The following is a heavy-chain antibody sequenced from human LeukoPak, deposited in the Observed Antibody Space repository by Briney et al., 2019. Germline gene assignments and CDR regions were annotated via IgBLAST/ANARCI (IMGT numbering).Heavy chain of an antibody. CDR2: IFYSGST. CDR1: GGSISSSSYY. CDR3: ARKIGLVPKSYFDY. V-gene: IGHV4-39*01. D-gene: IGHD3/OR15-3a*01. Sequence: SETLSLTCTVSGGSISSSSYYWGWIRQPPGKGLEWIGYIFYSGSTYYNPSLKSRVTISVDTSKNQFSLKLSSVTAADTAVYYCARKIGLVPKSYFDYWGQGTLVAVSS. J-gene: IGHJ4*02.